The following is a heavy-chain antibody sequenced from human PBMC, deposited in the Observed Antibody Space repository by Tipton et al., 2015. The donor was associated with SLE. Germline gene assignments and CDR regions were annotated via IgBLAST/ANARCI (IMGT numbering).Heavy chain of an antibody. Sequence: SLRLSCVVSGLSVNTNFMSWVRQAPGKGLEWLAVMYSNGTPFYAESVKGRFTISRDNSRNTLDLQMNSLGREDTAVYYCARNGAGYFSAGFVDYWGPGPLVSVS. CDR1: GLSVNTNF. CDR3: ARNGAGYFSAGFVDY. D-gene: IGHD3-22*01. V-gene: IGHV3-66*01. CDR2: MYSNGTP. J-gene: IGHJ4*02.